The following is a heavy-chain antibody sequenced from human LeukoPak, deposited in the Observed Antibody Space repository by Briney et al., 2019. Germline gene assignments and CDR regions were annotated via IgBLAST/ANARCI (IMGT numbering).Heavy chain of an antibody. J-gene: IGHJ6*03. CDR1: GYTLTELS. D-gene: IGHD3-3*01. V-gene: IGHV1-24*01. CDR3: ATDSPSRSGDYYYYYYMDV. Sequence: ASVKVSCKVSGYTLTELSMHWVRQAPGKGLEWMGGFDPEDGETIYAQKFQGRVTMTEDTSTDTAYMELSSLRSEDTAVYYCATDSPSRSGDYYYYYYMDVWGKGTTVTVSS. CDR2: FDPEDGET.